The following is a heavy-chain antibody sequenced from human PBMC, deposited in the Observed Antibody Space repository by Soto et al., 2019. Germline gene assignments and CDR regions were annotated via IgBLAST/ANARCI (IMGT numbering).Heavy chain of an antibody. Sequence: QVQLQESGPGLVRPSQTLSLTCTVSGCSISTDHYHWTWIRQTPGKVLEWIGYIHYSGSIHFNPSLQSRVSMSVDTSKNLFSLKLSSVTAADTAVYFCAREDDGGDRDYYGLDVWGQGTTVTVSS. CDR2: IHYSGSI. J-gene: IGHJ6*02. V-gene: IGHV4-30-4*01. CDR3: AREDDGGDRDYYGLDV. CDR1: GCSISTDHYH. D-gene: IGHD2-21*02.